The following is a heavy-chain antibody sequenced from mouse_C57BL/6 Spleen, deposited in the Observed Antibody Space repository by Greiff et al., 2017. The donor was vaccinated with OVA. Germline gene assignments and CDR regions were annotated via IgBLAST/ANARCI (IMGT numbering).Heavy chain of an antibody. CDR2: IYPSDSET. V-gene: IGHV1-61*01. Sequence: QVQLQQSGAELVRPGSSVKLSCKASGYTFTSYWMDWVKQRPGQGLEWIGNIYPSDSETHYNQKFKDKATLTVDKSSSTAYMQLSSLTSEDSAVYYCARGGYYYGSSYDAMDYWGQGTSVTVSS. J-gene: IGHJ4*01. D-gene: IGHD1-1*01. CDR3: ARGGYYYGSSYDAMDY. CDR1: GYTFTSYW.